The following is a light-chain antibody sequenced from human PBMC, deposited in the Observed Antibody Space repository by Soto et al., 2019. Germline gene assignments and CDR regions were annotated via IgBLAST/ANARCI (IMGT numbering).Light chain of an antibody. V-gene: IGLV1-44*01. CDR2: SNN. CDR1: SSNIGSNT. J-gene: IGLJ2*01. Sequence: QPVLTQPPSASGTPGQRVTISCSGGSSNIGSNTVNWYQQLPGTAPNLLIYSNNERPSGVPDRFSGSKSGTSASLAISGLQSEDEADYYCAAWDDRLNAVVFGGGTKLTVL. CDR3: AAWDDRLNAVV.